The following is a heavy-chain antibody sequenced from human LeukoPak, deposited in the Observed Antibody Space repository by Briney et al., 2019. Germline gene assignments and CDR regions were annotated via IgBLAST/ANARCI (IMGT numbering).Heavy chain of an antibody. D-gene: IGHD3-10*01. J-gene: IGHJ4*02. CDR1: GFIFSDYY. CDR2: ISDSSSTI. Sequence: GGSLRLSCAASGFIFSDYYMSWLRQAPGKGVEWVSDISDSSSTIHYADSVNGRFTISRDNAKNSLYLQMNSLRAEDTAVYYCARERGYGSGTFDYWGQGIQVTTSS. CDR3: ARERGYGSGTFDY. V-gene: IGHV3-11*01.